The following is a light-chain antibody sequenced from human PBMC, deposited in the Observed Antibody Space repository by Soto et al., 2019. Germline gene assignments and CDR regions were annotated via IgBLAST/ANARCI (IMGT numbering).Light chain of an antibody. J-gene: IGLJ7*01. CDR2: SNN. Sequence: QSVLTQPPSASGTPGQRVTISCSGSSSNIGSNVVNWYQQLPGTAPKLLINSNNQRPSGVPDRFSGSKSGTSASLAISGLQSEDEADYYCAAWDDSLNGAVFGGGTQLTVL. CDR3: AAWDDSLNGAV. V-gene: IGLV1-44*01. CDR1: SSNIGSNV.